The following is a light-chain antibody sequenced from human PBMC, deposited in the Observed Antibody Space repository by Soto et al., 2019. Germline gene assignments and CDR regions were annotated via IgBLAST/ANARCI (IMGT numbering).Light chain of an antibody. CDR2: WAS. CDR3: QQYYSAPLT. CDR1: KRVLYSSNNKNY. J-gene: IGKJ4*01. Sequence: IVLPQFASSLAGSPRQQGPTDCRYRKRVLYSSNNKNYLAWYQQKPGQPPKALIYWASIRESGVPDRFSGSGSGTDFTLTISSLQAEDVAVYYCQQYYSAPLTFGGGTKVDIK. V-gene: IGKV4-1*01.